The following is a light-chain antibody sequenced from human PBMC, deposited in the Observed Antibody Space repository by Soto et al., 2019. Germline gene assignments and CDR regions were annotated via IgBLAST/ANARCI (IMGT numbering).Light chain of an antibody. CDR1: QGVSSS. Sequence: AIQLTQSPSSLSASVGDRVTITCRASQGVSSSLAWYQQKPGTAPKLLIYDASDLETGVPSRFSGSGSGTDFTITISSMQTEFFGTYYCQQFNNYPLIXCQGTRLEIK. J-gene: IGKJ5*01. CDR3: QQFNNYPLI. CDR2: DAS. V-gene: IGKV1D-13*01.